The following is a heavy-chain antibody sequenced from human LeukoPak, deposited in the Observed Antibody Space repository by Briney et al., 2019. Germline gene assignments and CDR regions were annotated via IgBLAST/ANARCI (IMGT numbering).Heavy chain of an antibody. CDR1: GFTVSSNH. CDR3: ARARGNRPGYCSGENCYYFDY. J-gene: IGHJ4*02. D-gene: IGHD2-15*01. Sequence: PGGSLRLSCVASGFTVSSNHMSWVRQIPGKGLEWVSLIYAGGSTYYADSVKGRFTISRDNSKNTLYLQMNSLRAEDTAVYYCARARGNRPGYCSGENCYYFDYWGQGTLVTVSS. V-gene: IGHV3-53*01. CDR2: IYAGGST.